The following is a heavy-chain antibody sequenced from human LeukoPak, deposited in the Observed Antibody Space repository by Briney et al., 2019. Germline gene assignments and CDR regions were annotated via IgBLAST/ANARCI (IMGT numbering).Heavy chain of an antibody. CDR1: GHTFTNFG. CDR2: IGADSGNT. V-gene: IGHV1-18*01. Sequence: ASVKVSCKASGHTFTNFGITWVRQAPGQGREGMGWIGADSGNTNYAQKFQGRVTLSIDTSTSTAYIELRTLGSDDTAVYFCAKNRGATWWDLVDYWGQGTLVTVSS. CDR3: AKNRGATWWDLVDY. D-gene: IGHD1-26*01. J-gene: IGHJ4*02.